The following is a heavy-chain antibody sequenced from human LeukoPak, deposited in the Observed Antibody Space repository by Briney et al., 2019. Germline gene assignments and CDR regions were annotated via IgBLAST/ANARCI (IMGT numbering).Heavy chain of an antibody. CDR3: ARDRYASRSYVMDV. V-gene: IGHV3-30*04. J-gene: IGHJ6*02. CDR1: GFTFSRNA. CDR2: VSYDGGNE. Sequence: PGGSLRLSCAASGFTFSRNAMTWVRQAPGKGLEWLAVVSYDGGNEYYADSVKGRFTISRGKSRNTAFLQMDSLRHEDTGVYLCARDRYASRSYVMDVWGQGTTVVVSS. D-gene: IGHD2-2*01.